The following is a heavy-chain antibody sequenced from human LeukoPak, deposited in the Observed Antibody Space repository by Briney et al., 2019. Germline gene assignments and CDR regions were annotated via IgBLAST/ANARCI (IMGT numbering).Heavy chain of an antibody. Sequence: PGRSLRLSCAASGFTFSSYAMHWVRQPPGKGLELVAVISNDGSNKYYADSVNGRFTISRHNSKNTLYLQITSPRAADPAVYYCASDPGRLFCAFVIWGQETMVTVSS. CDR3: ASDPGRLFCAFVI. V-gene: IGHV3-30-3*01. CDR1: GFTFSSYA. CDR2: ISNDGSNK. J-gene: IGHJ3*02. D-gene: IGHD3-22*01.